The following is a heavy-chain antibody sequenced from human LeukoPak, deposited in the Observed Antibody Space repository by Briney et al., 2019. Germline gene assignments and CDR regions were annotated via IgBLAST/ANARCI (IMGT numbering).Heavy chain of an antibody. D-gene: IGHD5-18*01. CDR1: GFTFSSYA. Sequence: PGGSLRLSCAASGFTFSSYAMHWVRQAPGKGLEYVSAISSNGGSTYYANSVKGRFTISRDNSKNTLYLQMGSLRAEDMAVYYCARGLRVRDTAMVYYYYGMDVWGQGTTVTVSS. V-gene: IGHV3-64*01. CDR2: ISSNGGST. J-gene: IGHJ6*02. CDR3: ARGLRVRDTAMVYYYYGMDV.